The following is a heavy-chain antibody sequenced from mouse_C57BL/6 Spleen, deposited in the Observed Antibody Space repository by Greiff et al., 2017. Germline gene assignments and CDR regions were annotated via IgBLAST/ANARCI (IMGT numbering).Heavy chain of an antibody. Sequence: QVQLQQSGAELVRPGASVTLSCKASGYTFTDYEMHWVKQTPVHGLEWIGAIDPETGGTAYNQKFKGKAILTADKSSSTAYMVLRSLTSEDSAVYYCTNYDYDGFAYWGQGTLVTVSA. V-gene: IGHV1-15*01. CDR2: IDPETGGT. CDR3: TNYDYDGFAY. CDR1: GYTFTDYE. D-gene: IGHD2-4*01. J-gene: IGHJ3*01.